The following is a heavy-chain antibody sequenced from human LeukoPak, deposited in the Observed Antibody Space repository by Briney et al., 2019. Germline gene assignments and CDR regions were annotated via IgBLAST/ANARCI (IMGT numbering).Heavy chain of an antibody. Sequence: SETLSLTCTVSGGSISSGDYYWSWIRQPPGKGLEWIGYIYYSGSIYYNPSLKGRVTISVDTSKNQFSLKLSSVTAADTAVYYCASHYYDSSGYPFDYWGQGTLVTVSS. D-gene: IGHD3-22*01. CDR1: GGSISSGDYY. V-gene: IGHV4-30-4*01. CDR2: IYYSGSI. J-gene: IGHJ4*02. CDR3: ASHYYDSSGYPFDY.